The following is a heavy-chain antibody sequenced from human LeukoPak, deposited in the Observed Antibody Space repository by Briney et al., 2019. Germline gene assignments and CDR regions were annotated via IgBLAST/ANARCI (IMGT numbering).Heavy chain of an antibody. CDR1: GFTFSSYA. V-gene: IGHV3-33*08. CDR2: IWYDGSNK. Sequence: GGSLRLSCAASGFTFSSYAMHWVRQAPGKGLEWVAVIWYDGSNKYYADSVKGRFTISRDNSKNTLYLQMNSLRAEDTAVYYCARGRIAMIVDYWGQGTLVTVSS. CDR3: ARGRIAMIVDY. J-gene: IGHJ4*02. D-gene: IGHD3-22*01.